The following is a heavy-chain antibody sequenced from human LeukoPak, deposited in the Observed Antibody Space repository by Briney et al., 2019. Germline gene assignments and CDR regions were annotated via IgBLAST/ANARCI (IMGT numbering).Heavy chain of an antibody. Sequence: GGSLRLSCAASGFTFSSSAMNWVRQAPGKGLQWVSAISGSGGSTYYADSVKGRFTISRDNSNNTLYLQMNSLRAEDTAVYYCAKTDEEGDGDYWGQGTLVTVSS. D-gene: IGHD3-16*01. CDR2: ISGSGGST. V-gene: IGHV3-23*01. J-gene: IGHJ4*02. CDR1: GFTFSSSA. CDR3: AKTDEEGDGDY.